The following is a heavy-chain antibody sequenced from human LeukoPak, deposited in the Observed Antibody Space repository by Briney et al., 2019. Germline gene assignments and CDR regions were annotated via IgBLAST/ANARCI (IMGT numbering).Heavy chain of an antibody. V-gene: IGHV1-69*04. Sequence: GASVKVSCKASGGTFSSYAISWVRQAPGQGLEWMGRIIPILGIANYAQKFQGRVTITADKSTSTAYMELSSLRSEDTAVYYCAGQERVVGVLDYWGQGTLVTVSS. CDR2: IIPILGIA. J-gene: IGHJ4*02. CDR1: GGTFSSYA. D-gene: IGHD1-26*01. CDR3: AGQERVVGVLDY.